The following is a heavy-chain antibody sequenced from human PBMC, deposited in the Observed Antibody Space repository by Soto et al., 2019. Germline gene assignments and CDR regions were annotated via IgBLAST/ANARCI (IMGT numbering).Heavy chain of an antibody. CDR3: ARVLAYNDISMAHNWLDT. Sequence: SLKVSCKASVSAFTSYAISWVLHAPGQGLEWMGWISAYNGNTNYAQKLQGRVTMTTDTSTSTAYMELRSLRSDDTGVYYCARVLAYNDISMAHNWLDTWGQGTLVTVYS. CDR2: ISAYNGNT. J-gene: IGHJ5*02. V-gene: IGHV1-18*01. D-gene: IGHD3-9*01. CDR1: VSAFTSYA.